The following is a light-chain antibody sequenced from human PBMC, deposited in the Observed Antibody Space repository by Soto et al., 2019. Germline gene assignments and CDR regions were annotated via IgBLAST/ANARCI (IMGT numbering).Light chain of an antibody. J-gene: IGKJ1*01. Sequence: DVQMTQSPSTLSASVGDSVTITCRASQSIAASLAWYQLKPGEAPKLLIYDVSNLESGVPSRFSGSGSGTKISLTIRQLHPEEFANYYCQQYDYSRTFGQGTKVEIK. V-gene: IGKV1-5*01. CDR3: QQYDYSRT. CDR2: DVS. CDR1: QSIAAS.